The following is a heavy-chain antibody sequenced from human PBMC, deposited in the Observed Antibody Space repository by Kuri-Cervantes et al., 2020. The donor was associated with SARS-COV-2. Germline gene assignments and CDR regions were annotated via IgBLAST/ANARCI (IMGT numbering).Heavy chain of an antibody. D-gene: IGHD4-17*01. J-gene: IGHJ5*02. CDR1: GYTFTSYG. CDR3: AKYDYGDSNWFDP. V-gene: IGHV1-18*01. Sequence: ASVKVSCKASGYTFTSYGISWVRQAPGQGLEWMGWISAYNGNTNYAQKLQGRATMTTDTSTSTAYMELRSLRSDDTAVYYCAKYDYGDSNWFDPWGQGTLVTVSS. CDR2: ISAYNGNT.